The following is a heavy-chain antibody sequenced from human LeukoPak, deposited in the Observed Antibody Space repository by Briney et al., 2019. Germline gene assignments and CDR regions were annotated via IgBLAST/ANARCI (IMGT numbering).Heavy chain of an antibody. V-gene: IGHV4-4*02. Sequence: SGTLSLTCAVFGASISSNNWWWSWVRQPPGKGLEWIGEIYHSGSTNYNPSLKSRVTMSVDKSKNQFSLNLSSVTAADTAVYYCASAEPRGIIWYPYWGQGTLVTVSS. CDR1: GASISSNNW. CDR2: IYHSGST. CDR3: ASAEPRGIIWYPY. J-gene: IGHJ4*02. D-gene: IGHD6-13*01.